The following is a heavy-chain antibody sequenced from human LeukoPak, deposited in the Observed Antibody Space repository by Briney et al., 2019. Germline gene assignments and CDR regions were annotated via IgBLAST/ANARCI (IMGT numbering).Heavy chain of an antibody. CDR2: ISYDGSNR. Sequence: GGSLRLSCAASGFTFSSYAMHWVRQAPGKGLEWVAVISYDGSNRYYADSVKGRFTISRDNAKNSLYLQMSNLRAEDTAVYFCARGGGLDVWGQGATVTVSS. CDR3: ARGGGLDV. J-gene: IGHJ6*02. D-gene: IGHD3-16*01. V-gene: IGHV3-30-3*01. CDR1: GFTFSSYA.